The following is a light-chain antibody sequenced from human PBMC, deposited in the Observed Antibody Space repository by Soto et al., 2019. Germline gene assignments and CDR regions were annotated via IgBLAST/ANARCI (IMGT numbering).Light chain of an antibody. J-gene: IGLJ3*02. CDR1: SSNLGAGYD. CDR3: QASDYSLTASV. V-gene: IGLV1-40*01. Sequence: QSVLTQPPSVSGAPGQRVTISCTGNSSNLGAGYDVHWYRQLPGAAPKLVIFGNRNRPSGVPERFSGSKSGTSASLAITGLQGEDEADYYCQASDYSLTASVLGGGTQVTVL. CDR2: GNR.